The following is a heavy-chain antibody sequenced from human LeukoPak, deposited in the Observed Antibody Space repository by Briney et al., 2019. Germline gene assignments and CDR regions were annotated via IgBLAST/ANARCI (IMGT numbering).Heavy chain of an antibody. Sequence: SQTLSLTCTVSGGSISSGGYYWSWIRQHPGKGLEWIGYIYYSGSTYYNPSLKSRVTISVDTSKNQFSLKLSSVTAADTAVYYCARTFATIFGVVQYYFDYWGQGTLVTVSS. D-gene: IGHD3-3*01. CDR2: IYYSGST. CDR1: GGSISSGGYY. V-gene: IGHV4-31*03. J-gene: IGHJ4*02. CDR3: ARTFATIFGVVQYYFDY.